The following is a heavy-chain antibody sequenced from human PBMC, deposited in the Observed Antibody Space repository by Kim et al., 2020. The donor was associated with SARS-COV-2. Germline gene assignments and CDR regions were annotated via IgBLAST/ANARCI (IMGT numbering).Heavy chain of an antibody. CDR3: ARPVAGSVWDV. D-gene: IGHD6-19*01. Sequence: SETLSLTCGVSGGSISSNNWWSWVRQPPGKGLEWIGVIYHSGTTNYNPSLKSRVTISDDKSKNQFFLNLRSITAADTAVYYCARPVAGSVWDVWGQGSTVTVSS. CDR2: IYHSGTT. V-gene: IGHV4-4*02. J-gene: IGHJ6*02. CDR1: GGSISSNNW.